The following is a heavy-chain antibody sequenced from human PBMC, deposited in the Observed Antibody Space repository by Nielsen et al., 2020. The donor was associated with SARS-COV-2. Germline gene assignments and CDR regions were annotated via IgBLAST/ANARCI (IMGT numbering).Heavy chain of an antibody. D-gene: IGHD3-22*01. CDR3: ARDSSGTYRRVDY. CDR1: GYTFTNNY. J-gene: IGHJ4*03. V-gene: IGHV1-46*01. Sequence: ASVKVSCKASGYTFTNNYMHWVRQAPGQGPEWMGLINPTNGGTTYAQKFLGRVTMTRDTSTSIVYMELSSLRSDDTAVYYCARDSSGTYRRVDYWGQGTTVTVSS. CDR2: INPTNGGT.